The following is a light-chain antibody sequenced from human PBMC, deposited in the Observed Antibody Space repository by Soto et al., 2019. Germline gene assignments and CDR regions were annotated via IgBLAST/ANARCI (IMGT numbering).Light chain of an antibody. Sequence: QSVLTQPPSVSGAPGRTVTISCTGSDSNIGAGFNVHWYQHLPGSAPKLLIYSDNRRPSGVPDRFSGSQSGTSASLAISGLQAEDEGEYYCQSYDSDLTDSYVFGTGTKVTVL. V-gene: IGLV1-40*01. J-gene: IGLJ1*01. CDR1: DSNIGAGFN. CDR2: SDN. CDR3: QSYDSDLTDSYV.